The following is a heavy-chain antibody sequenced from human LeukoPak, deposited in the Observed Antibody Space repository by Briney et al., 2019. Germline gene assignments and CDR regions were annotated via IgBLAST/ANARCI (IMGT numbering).Heavy chain of an antibody. CDR2: ISSSGSAI. V-gene: IGHV3-48*03. J-gene: IGHJ3*02. CDR3: VSVAFDI. Sequence: GGSLRLSCAASGFTFSNFEMTWVRQAPEKGLELVSYISSSGSAIYYADSVKGRFTISRDNAKHSLYLQMNSLRAEDTAVYYCVSVAFDIWGQGTMVTVSS. D-gene: IGHD3-10*01. CDR1: GFTFSNFE.